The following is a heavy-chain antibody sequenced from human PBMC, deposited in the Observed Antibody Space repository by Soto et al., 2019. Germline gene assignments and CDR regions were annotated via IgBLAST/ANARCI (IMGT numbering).Heavy chain of an antibody. V-gene: IGHV3-30*18. CDR2: ITPDGTEQ. CDR1: GFTLNTYA. CDR3: AKRGILGAQGMAYFDL. Sequence: QVQLMESGGGVVQPGRSLRLSCAASGFTLNTYAMQWVRQAPGKGLEWVAVITPDGTEQYYADSVKGRFTISRDNSKNTLYLQMNSLGLEDMSIYHCAKRGILGAQGMAYFDLWGRGTLVTVSS. D-gene: IGHD1-26*01. J-gene: IGHJ2*01.